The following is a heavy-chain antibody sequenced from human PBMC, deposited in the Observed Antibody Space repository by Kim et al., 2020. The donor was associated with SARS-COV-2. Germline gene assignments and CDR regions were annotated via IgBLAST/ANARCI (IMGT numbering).Heavy chain of an antibody. CDR1: GFTFSSYW. CDR3: ARGQKQYYYDSSGAYGMDA. J-gene: IGHJ6*02. D-gene: IGHD3-22*01. Sequence: GGSLRLSCAASGFTFSSYWMHWVRQAPGKGLVWVSRINSDGSSTSYADSVKGRFTISRDNAKNTLNLQMNSLRAEDTAVYYCARGQKQYYYDSSGAYGMDAWSQGTTVTVTS. V-gene: IGHV3-74*01. CDR2: INSDGSST.